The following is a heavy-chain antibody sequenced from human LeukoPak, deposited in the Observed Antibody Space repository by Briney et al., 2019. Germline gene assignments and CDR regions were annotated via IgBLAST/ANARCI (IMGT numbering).Heavy chain of an antibody. V-gene: IGHV3-74*01. J-gene: IGHJ3*02. CDR2: ISPDGSST. D-gene: IGHD3-16*01. Sequence: GGSLRLSCAASGFSFSSSWMLWVRHTPGKGLVWLSRISPDGSSTNYADSVKGRFTVSRDIARNTLSLQMNSLRAEDSAVYYCARLQGITPQPMTEGFDIWGQGTMVTVSS. CDR3: ARLQGITPQPMTEGFDI. CDR1: GFSFSSSW.